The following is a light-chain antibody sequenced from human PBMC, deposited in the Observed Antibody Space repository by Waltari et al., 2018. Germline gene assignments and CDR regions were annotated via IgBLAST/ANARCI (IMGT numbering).Light chain of an antibody. CDR3: AAWDDSLSGLV. V-gene: IGLV1-44*01. CDR2: GHN. Sequence: QSVLTQPPSASGTPGQRVTISCSGSSSNIGTNSVNWYQQLPGTAPKLLIYGHNQRPTGFPDRFSGSKSGSSASLAISGLQSEDEADYYCAAWDDSLSGLVFGGGTKVTVL. CDR1: SSNIGTNS. J-gene: IGLJ3*02.